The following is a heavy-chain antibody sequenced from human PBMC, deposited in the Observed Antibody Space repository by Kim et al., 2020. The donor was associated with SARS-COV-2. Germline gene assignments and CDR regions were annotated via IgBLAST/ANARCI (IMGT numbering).Heavy chain of an antibody. CDR1: GFTFSSYA. D-gene: IGHD5-12*01. V-gene: IGHV3-23*01. J-gene: IGHJ6*02. CDR2: ISGSGGST. CDR3: ATQSGYDYYYYGMDV. Sequence: GGSLRLSCAASGFTFSSYAMSWVRQAPGKGLEWVSAISGSGGSTYYADSVKGRFTISRDNSKNTLYLQMNSLRAEDTAVYYCATQSGYDYYYYGMDVWGQGTTVTVSS.